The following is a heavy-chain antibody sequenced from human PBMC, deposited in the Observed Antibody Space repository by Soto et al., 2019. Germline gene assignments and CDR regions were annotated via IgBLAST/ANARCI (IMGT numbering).Heavy chain of an antibody. V-gene: IGHV3-48*01. J-gene: IGHJ6*03. CDR2: ISSSSSTI. Sequence: GGSLRLSCAASGFTFSSYSMNWVRQAPGKGLEWVSSISSSSSTIYYADSVKGRFTISRDNAKNSLYLQMNSLRAEDTAVYYCARDPNDILTGYSRYYYYYYMDVWGKGTTVTVSS. CDR3: ARDPNDILTGYSRYYYYYYMDV. D-gene: IGHD3-9*01. CDR1: GFTFSSYS.